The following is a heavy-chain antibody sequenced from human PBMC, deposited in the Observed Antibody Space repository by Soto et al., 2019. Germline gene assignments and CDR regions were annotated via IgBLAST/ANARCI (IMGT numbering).Heavy chain of an antibody. V-gene: IGHV3-30*18. D-gene: IGHD6-19*01. CDR2: VSHDGRNT. CDR1: GFTFSDYA. J-gene: IGHJ4*02. Sequence: VQLVESGGGVVQPGRSLRLSCAASGFTFSDYAMHWVRQAPGKGLEWVAVVSHDGRNTHYADSVKCRFTISRDSSKNPVSLELTSLRAEDTAVYYCAKGGRQWLVTSDFNYWGQGALVTVSS. CDR3: AKGGRQWLVTSDFNY.